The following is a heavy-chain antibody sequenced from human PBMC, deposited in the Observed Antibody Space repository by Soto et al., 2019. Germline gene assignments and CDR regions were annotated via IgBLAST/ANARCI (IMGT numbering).Heavy chain of an antibody. CDR3: ARIEMASIK. V-gene: IGHV4-31*03. J-gene: IGHJ4*02. D-gene: IGHD5-12*01. CDR1: GASIRSGGYY. Sequence: PSETLSLTCSVSGASIRSGGYYWSWLRQSPGKGLEWIGHIYYTGSTFYSPSLKSRLTISLDTPKNQFSLDLNSVTTADTAMYYCARIEMASIKWGRGTLVTSP. CDR2: IYYTGST.